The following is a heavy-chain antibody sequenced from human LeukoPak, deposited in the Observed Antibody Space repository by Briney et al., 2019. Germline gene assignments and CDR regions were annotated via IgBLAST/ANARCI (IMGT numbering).Heavy chain of an antibody. J-gene: IGHJ6*04. Sequence: GESLKISCKGSGYSFTSYWIGWVRQMPGKGLEWMEIIYPGDSDTRYSPSFQGQVTISADKSISTAYLQWSSLKASDTAMYYCARHMDIVATSGKYYYYGMDVWGKGTTVTVSS. CDR3: ARHMDIVATSGKYYYYGMDV. CDR1: GYSFTSYW. V-gene: IGHV5-51*01. D-gene: IGHD5-12*01. CDR2: IYPGDSDT.